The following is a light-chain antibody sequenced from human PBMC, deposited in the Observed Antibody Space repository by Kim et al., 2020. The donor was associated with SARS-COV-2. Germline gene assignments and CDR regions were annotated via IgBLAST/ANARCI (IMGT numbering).Light chain of an antibody. Sequence: DIQMTQSPSTLSASVGDRVTITCRASQSISSWLAWYQQKPGKAPKLLIYKASSLESGVPSRFSGSGSGTEFTLTISSLQPDDFATYYFQQYNSSPWTFGQMTKVDIK. CDR2: KAS. J-gene: IGKJ1*01. CDR1: QSISSW. CDR3: QQYNSSPWT. V-gene: IGKV1-5*03.